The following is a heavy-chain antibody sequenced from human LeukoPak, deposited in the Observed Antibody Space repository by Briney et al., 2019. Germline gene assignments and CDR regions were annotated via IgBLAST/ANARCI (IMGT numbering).Heavy chain of an antibody. CDR1: GVTFSDYY. D-gene: IGHD6-6*01. CDR2: ISSSSSYT. Sequence: GGSLRLSCAASGVTFSDYYMSWIRQAPGKGLEWGSYISSSSSYTNYADSVKGRFTISRDNAKNSMYLQMNSLRAEDTAVYYCARNRNYRSIDEKVDYFDYWGQGTLVTVSS. CDR3: ARNRNYRSIDEKVDYFDY. J-gene: IGHJ4*02. V-gene: IGHV3-11*03.